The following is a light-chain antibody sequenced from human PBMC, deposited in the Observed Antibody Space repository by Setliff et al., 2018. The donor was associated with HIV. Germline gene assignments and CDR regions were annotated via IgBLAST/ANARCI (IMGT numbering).Light chain of an antibody. CDR3: SSYTSSSTYG. J-gene: IGLJ1*01. Sequence: QSVLTQPASVSGSPGQSITISCTGTSSDVGGYNYVSWYQQHPGKAPKLMIYEVSNRPSGVSNRFSGSKSGNTASLISSGHQAEDEADYYCSSYTSSSTYGFGSGTKVTVL. V-gene: IGLV2-14*01. CDR2: EVS. CDR1: SSDVGGYNY.